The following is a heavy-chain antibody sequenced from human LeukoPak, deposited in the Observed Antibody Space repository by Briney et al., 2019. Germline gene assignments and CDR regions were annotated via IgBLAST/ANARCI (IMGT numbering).Heavy chain of an antibody. D-gene: IGHD6-19*01. Sequence: ASVKVSCKASGGTFSSYAISWVRQAPGQGLEWMGRIIPIFGTANYAQKFQGRVTITTDESTSTAYMELSSLRSEDTAAYYCARDRGGGWLPYYFDYWGQGTLVTVSS. CDR3: ARDRGGGWLPYYFDY. V-gene: IGHV1-69*05. J-gene: IGHJ4*02. CDR1: GGTFSSYA. CDR2: IIPIFGTA.